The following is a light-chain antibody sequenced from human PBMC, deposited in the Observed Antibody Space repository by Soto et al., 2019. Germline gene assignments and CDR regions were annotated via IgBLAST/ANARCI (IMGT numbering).Light chain of an antibody. V-gene: IGKV1-27*01. CDR1: LPLSNY. CDR3: QKYISAPLT. Sequence: DIQMTQSPSSLSASVGDRVTITCRASLPLSNYLAWYQQKPGKIPNLLIYAASTLPAGVPDRFSGSGSGTDCTLTISRLQPEDVAGYYWQKYISAPLTFGGGTKVEIK. J-gene: IGKJ4*02. CDR2: AAS.